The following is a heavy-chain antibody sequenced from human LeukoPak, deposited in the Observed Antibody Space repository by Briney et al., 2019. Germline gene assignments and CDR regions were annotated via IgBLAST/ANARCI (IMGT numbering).Heavy chain of an antibody. D-gene: IGHD3-16*02. CDR2: IDTGGVP. V-gene: IGHV3-13*05. J-gene: IGHJ4*02. Sequence: GGSLRLSCAASGFTFSNYDMHWVRQATGKALEWVSAIDTGGVPSYPDSVRGRFSISRENARSSFYLQMNSLRVGDTGVYYCAREARGNLYTYLVYWGQRDLVTVSS. CDR3: AREARGNLYTYLVY. CDR1: GFTFSNYD.